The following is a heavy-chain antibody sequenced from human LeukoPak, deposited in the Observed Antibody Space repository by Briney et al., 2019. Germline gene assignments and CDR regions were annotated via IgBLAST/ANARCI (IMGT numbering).Heavy chain of an antibody. J-gene: IGHJ4*02. CDR2: IYPGDSDT. CDR3: ARRGLSSSSDGVTDY. D-gene: IGHD6-6*01. CDR1: GYSFTTYW. Sequence: GESLKISCKGSGYSFTTYWIAWVRQMPGKGLEWMGIIYPGDSDTRYSPSFQGQVTISADKSISTAYLQWSSLKASDTAMYYCARRGLSSSSDGVTDYWGQGTLVTVSS. V-gene: IGHV5-51*01.